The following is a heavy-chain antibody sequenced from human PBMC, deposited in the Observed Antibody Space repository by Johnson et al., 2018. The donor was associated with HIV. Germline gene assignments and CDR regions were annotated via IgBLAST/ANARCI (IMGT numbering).Heavy chain of an antibody. Sequence: QVQLVESGGGVVQPGGSLRLSCAASGFTFRSYGMHWVRQAPGKGLEWVAFIRHDGSNKYYADSVKGRFTISRDNSKNTLYLQMNSLRAEDTAVYYCAKTGGGAALDSWGQGTMVTVSS. CDR1: GFTFRSYG. D-gene: IGHD4/OR15-4a*01. V-gene: IGHV3-30*02. CDR3: AKTGGGAALDS. J-gene: IGHJ3*02. CDR2: IRHDGSNK.